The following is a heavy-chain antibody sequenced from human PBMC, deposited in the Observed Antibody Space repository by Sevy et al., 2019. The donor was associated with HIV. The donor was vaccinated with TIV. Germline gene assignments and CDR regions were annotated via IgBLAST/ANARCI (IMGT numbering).Heavy chain of an antibody. J-gene: IGHJ4*02. CDR3: TTDHRRDGIVVVPFEY. D-gene: IGHD2-15*01. V-gene: IGHV3-15*01. CDR1: GFTFSNAW. CDR2: IRSKAGGGTT. Sequence: GGSLRLSCAASGFTFSNAWMSWVRQSPGKGLEWVGRIRSKAGGGTTDYATIVKGKFTISRDDSRDILYLQLNILETGDTAVYYCTTDHRRDGIVVVPFEYWGQGTLVTVSS.